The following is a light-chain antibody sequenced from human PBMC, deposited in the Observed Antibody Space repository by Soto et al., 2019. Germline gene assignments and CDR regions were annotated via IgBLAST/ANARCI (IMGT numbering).Light chain of an antibody. Sequence: DIQITQSPSSLSASVGDRLTMTWRASQGIRNDLGWYQQKQGKPPKRLIYAASSLPSGVPSRFRGSGSGTECTLTISRLQPEDFETYYCLQHNSSPWTFGQGTKVDIK. J-gene: IGKJ1*01. CDR2: AAS. CDR3: LQHNSSPWT. V-gene: IGKV1-17*01. CDR1: QGIRND.